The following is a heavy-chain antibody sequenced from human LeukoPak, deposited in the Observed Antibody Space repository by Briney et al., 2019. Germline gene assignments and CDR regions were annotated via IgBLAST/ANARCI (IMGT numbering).Heavy chain of an antibody. V-gene: IGHV3-53*04. J-gene: IGHJ6*02. CDR2: IYSGGST. D-gene: IGHD1-26*01. CDR3: ARGPVGYYGMDV. Sequence: PGGSLRLSCAASGFTVSSNYMSWVRQAPGKGLEWVSVIYSGGSTYYADSVKGRFTISRHNSKNTLYLQMNSLRAEDTAVYYCARGPVGYYGMDVWAKGPRSPSP. CDR1: GFTVSSNY.